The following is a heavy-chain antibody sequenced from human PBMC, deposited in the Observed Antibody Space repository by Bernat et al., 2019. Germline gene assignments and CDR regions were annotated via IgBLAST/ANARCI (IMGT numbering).Heavy chain of an antibody. V-gene: IGHV1-18*01. CDR3: ATTSVSLYWYFDL. CDR2: VSAYNGDT. J-gene: IGHJ2*01. Sequence: QGELAQSGTEMKKLGASVRVSCKAPGFIFTSNGFAWVRQAPGQGLEWMGRVSAYNGDTQYAQKFQGRVLMTTDSSTTTAYMELKNLRSDDTAVYLCATTSVSLYWYFDLWGRGALVTVSS. CDR1: GFIFTSNG.